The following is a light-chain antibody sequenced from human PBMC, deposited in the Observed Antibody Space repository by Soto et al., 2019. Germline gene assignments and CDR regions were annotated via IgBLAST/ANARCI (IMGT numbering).Light chain of an antibody. V-gene: IGLV4-69*01. CDR1: SGHSSYA. CDR2: VNSDGRH. CDR3: QTWGTGIAV. J-gene: IGLJ7*01. Sequence: QLVLTQSPSASASLGASVKLTCTLSSGHSSYAIAWHQQQPEKGPRYLMKVNSDGRHSKGDGIPDRFSGSSSGAERYLTISSLQSEDEAEYFCQTWGTGIAVFGGGTQLTVL.